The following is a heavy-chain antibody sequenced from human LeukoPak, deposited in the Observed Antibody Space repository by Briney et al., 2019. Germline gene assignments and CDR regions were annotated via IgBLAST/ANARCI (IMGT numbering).Heavy chain of an antibody. V-gene: IGHV4-59*01. Sequence: SETLSLTCTVSGDSFNTYYWSWIRPPPGKGLEWIGYMFYSGSTNYNPSLKSRVTISVDTSKNQFSLNLHSVTAADTALYYCARVGQWQYYFDYWGQGTLVTVSS. J-gene: IGHJ4*02. CDR2: MFYSGST. CDR3: ARVGQWQYYFDY. D-gene: IGHD6-19*01. CDR1: GDSFNTYY.